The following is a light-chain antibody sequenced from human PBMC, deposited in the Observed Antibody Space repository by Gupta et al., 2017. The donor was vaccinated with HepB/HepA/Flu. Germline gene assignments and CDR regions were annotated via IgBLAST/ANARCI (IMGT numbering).Light chain of an antibody. V-gene: IGLV2-23*02. CDR2: DVT. Sequence: QSALTQPASVSGSPGQSITISCTGTSSDVGSYNLVSWYRQHPGKAPKLIVYDVTERPSGVSNRFSGSKSGNTASLTISGLQAEDEADYYCCSYAVSSTYVFGTRTKVTVL. CDR1: SSDVGSYNL. J-gene: IGLJ1*01. CDR3: CSYAVSSTYV.